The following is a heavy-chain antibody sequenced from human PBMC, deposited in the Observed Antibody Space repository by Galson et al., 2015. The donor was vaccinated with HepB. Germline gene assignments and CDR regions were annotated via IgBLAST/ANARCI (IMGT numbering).Heavy chain of an antibody. D-gene: IGHD2-2*01. Sequence: SLRLSCAASGFTFDDYAMHWVRQAPGKGLEWVSGTSWNSGSIGYADSVKGRFTISRDNAKNSLYLQMNSLRAEDTATYYCAKKGCNSNTCSPEYWGQGTLVTVSS. J-gene: IGHJ4*02. CDR3: AKKGCNSNTCSPEY. V-gene: IGHV3-9*01. CDR2: TSWNSGSI. CDR1: GFTFDDYA.